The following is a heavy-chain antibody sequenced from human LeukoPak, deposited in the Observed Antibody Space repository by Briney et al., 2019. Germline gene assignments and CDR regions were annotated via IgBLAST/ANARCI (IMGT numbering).Heavy chain of an antibody. CDR2: IYHSGGTT. J-gene: IGHJ3*01. D-gene: IGHD6-13*01. V-gene: IGHV4-38-2*02. Sequence: SETLSLTCTVSGYSSSSGYYWGWIRQSPGKGLEWIGSIYHSGGTTYYNPSLKSRVTISLDTSKNQFSLKLRSVTAADTAVYYCARISSSNWYNERGAFDVWGQGTMVTVSS. CDR3: ARISSSNWYNERGAFDV. CDR1: GYSSSSGYY.